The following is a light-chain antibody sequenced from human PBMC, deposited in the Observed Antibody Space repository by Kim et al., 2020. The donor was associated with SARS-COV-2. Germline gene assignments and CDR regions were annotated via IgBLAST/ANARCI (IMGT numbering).Light chain of an antibody. Sequence: QSALTQPASVSGPPGQSITIPCTGANSDVGGYNYVSWYQQHPGKAPRLIIFDVTYRPSGVSNRFSGSKSGNTASLTISGLQAEDEADYYCSSYRTGNTWVFGGGTQLTVL. J-gene: IGLJ3*02. CDR2: DVT. CDR3: SSYRTGNTWV. CDR1: NSDVGGYNY. V-gene: IGLV2-14*03.